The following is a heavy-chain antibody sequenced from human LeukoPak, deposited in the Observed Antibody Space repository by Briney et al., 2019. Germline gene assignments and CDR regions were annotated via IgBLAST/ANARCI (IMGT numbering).Heavy chain of an antibody. D-gene: IGHD3-10*01. CDR2: INPNSGGT. CDR3: ARDRMVRGVTHNWFDP. CDR1: GYTFTGYY. J-gene: IGHJ5*02. V-gene: IGHV1-2*02. Sequence: ASVKVSCKASGYTFTGYYMHWVRQAPGQGLEWMGWINPNSGGTNYAQKFQGRVTMTRDTSISTAYMELSRLRSDDTAVYYCARDRMVRGVTHNWFDPWGQGTLVTVSS.